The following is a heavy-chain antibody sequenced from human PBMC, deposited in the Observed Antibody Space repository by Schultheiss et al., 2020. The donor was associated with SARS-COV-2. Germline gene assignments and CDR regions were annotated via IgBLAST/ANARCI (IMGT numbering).Heavy chain of an antibody. CDR3: AISRGVVGYCSSTSCSSFDY. J-gene: IGHJ4*02. V-gene: IGHV4-4*07. D-gene: IGHD2-2*01. CDR2: IYTSGST. CDR1: GGSISSYY. Sequence: SETLSLTCTVSGGSISSYYWSWIRQPAGKGLEWIGRIYTSGSTNYNPSLKSRVTMSVDKSKNQFSLKLSSVTAADTAVYYCAISRGVVGYCSSTSCSSFDYWGQGTLVTVSS.